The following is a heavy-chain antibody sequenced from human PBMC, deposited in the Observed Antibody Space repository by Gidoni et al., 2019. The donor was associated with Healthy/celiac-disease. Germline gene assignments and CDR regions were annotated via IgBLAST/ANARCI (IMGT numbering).Heavy chain of an antibody. J-gene: IGHJ5*02. D-gene: IGHD1-26*01. CDR3: ARAVSGGGAFDP. Sequence: QVQLLQSGAEVKTPGASVKVSAKASGCTFNRYGSSWVRQGPGQGLEWMGWISAYNGNTNYAQKLQGRVTMTTDTSTSTAYMELRSLRSDDTAVYYCARAVSGGGAFDPWGQGTLVTVSS. CDR2: ISAYNGNT. V-gene: IGHV1-18*04. CDR1: GCTFNRYG.